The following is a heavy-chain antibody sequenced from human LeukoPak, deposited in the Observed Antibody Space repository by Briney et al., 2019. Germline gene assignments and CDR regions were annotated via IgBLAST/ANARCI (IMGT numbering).Heavy chain of an antibody. V-gene: IGHV3-9*01. D-gene: IGHD3-22*01. Sequence: PGGSLRLSCAASGFTFSSYAMSWVRQAPGKGLEWVSGISWNSGSIGYADSVKGRFTISRDNAKNSLYLQMNSLRAEDTALYYCAKDDSGYYYVDGAFDIWGQGTMVTVSS. CDR3: AKDDSGYYYVDGAFDI. J-gene: IGHJ3*02. CDR1: GFTFSSYA. CDR2: ISWNSGSI.